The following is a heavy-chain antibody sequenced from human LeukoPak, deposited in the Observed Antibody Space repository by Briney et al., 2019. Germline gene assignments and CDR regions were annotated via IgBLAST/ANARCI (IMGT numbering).Heavy chain of an antibody. CDR2: IFGSGGST. CDR1: GFTFSSYA. V-gene: IGHV3-23*01. D-gene: IGHD6-19*01. CDR3: AKTTTGYSSGRFPGWPVDY. J-gene: IGHJ4*02. Sequence: GGSLRLSCVASGFTFSSYAMYWVRQAPGKGLEWVSGIFGSGGSTNYADSVKGRFTISRDNSKNTVYLQMNSLRAEDTAVYYCAKTTTGYSSGRFPGWPVDYWGQGTLVTVSS.